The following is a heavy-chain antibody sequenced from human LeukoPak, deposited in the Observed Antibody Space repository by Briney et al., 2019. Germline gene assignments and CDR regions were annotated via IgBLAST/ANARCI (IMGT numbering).Heavy chain of an antibody. CDR1: GFTFSSYG. D-gene: IGHD6-13*01. CDR2: ISYDGSNK. Sequence: GGSLRLSCAASGFTFSSYGMHWVRQAPGKGLEWVAVISYDGSNKYYADSVKGRFTISRDNCKNTLYLQMNSLRAEGTAVYYCAKSSPGQQLVLGYWGQGTLVTVSS. V-gene: IGHV3-30*18. J-gene: IGHJ4*02. CDR3: AKSSPGQQLVLGY.